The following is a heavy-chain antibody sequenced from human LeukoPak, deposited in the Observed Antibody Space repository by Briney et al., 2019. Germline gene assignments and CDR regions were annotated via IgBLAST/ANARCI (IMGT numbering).Heavy chain of an antibody. CDR1: GGSISSYY. V-gene: IGHV4-59*01. D-gene: IGHD2-2*01. CDR2: IYYSGST. J-gene: IGHJ6*03. Sequence: PSETLSLTCTVSGGSISSYYWSWIRQPPGKGLEWIGYIYYSGSTNYNPSLKSRVTISVDTSKNQFSLKLSSVTAADTAVYYCARVGLGYCSSTSCLYMDVWGKGTTVTVSS. CDR3: ARVGLGYCSSTSCLYMDV.